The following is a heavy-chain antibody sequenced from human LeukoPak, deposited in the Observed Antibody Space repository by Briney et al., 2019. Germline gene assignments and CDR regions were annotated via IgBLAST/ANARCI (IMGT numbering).Heavy chain of an antibody. Sequence: PSETLSLTCAVYGGSFSGYYWSWIRQPPGKGLEWIGEINHSGSTNYNPSLKSQVTIPVDTSKNQFSLKLSSVTAADTAVYYCARQDYYDSSGFDYWGQGTLVTVSS. CDR2: INHSGST. CDR3: ARQDYYDSSGFDY. V-gene: IGHV4-34*01. J-gene: IGHJ4*02. CDR1: GGSFSGYY. D-gene: IGHD3-22*01.